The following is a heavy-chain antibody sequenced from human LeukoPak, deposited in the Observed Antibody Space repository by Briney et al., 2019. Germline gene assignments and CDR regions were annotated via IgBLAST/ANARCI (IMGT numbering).Heavy chain of an antibody. J-gene: IGHJ5*02. Sequence: GGSLRLSCAASGFTFDVYAMHWVRQAPGKGLEWVSLISGDGGSTYYADSVKGRFTISRDNSKNSLYLQMNSLRTEDTALYYCAKEAKNWNYNWFDPWGQGNLVTVSS. CDR1: GFTFDVYA. CDR3: AKEAKNWNYNWFDP. CDR2: ISGDGGST. V-gene: IGHV3-43*02. D-gene: IGHD1-7*01.